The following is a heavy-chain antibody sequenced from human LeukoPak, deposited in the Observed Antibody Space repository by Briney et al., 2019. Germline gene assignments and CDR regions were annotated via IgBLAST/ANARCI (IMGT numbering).Heavy chain of an antibody. D-gene: IGHD2-21*02. V-gene: IGHV3-23*01. CDR3: AKPPRVVVVTAFDS. CDR1: GFTFSSYA. Sequence: GGSLRLSCAASGFTFSSYAMTWVRQAPGKGLEWVSSITGSGSSTYYADSVKGRFTISRDNSKNTLYVQMNSLRAEDTAVYFCAKPPRVVVVTAFDSWGQGTLVTVPS. J-gene: IGHJ4*02. CDR2: ITGSGSST.